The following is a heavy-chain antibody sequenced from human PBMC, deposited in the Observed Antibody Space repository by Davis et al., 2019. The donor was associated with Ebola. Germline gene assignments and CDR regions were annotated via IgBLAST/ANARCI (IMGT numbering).Heavy chain of an antibody. V-gene: IGHV1-18*01. D-gene: IGHD5-12*01. Sequence: ASVKVSCKASGYTFTSYDINWVRQATGQGLEWMGWISAYNGNTNYAQKLQGRVTMTTDTSTSTAYMELRSLRSDDTAVYYCARERYSGYDDFDYWGQGTLVTVSS. CDR1: GYTFTSYD. CDR3: ARERYSGYDDFDY. J-gene: IGHJ4*02. CDR2: ISAYNGNT.